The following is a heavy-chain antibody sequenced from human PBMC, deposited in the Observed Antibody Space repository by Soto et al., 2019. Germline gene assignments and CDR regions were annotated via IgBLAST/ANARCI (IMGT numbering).Heavy chain of an antibody. Sequence: QITLKESGPALVKPTQTLTLTCTFSGFSLSTSGVGVGWIRQPPGGALEWLALIYWDDYKHFSPSLDSRLTNPKDTSKNPGVLNMANRDPVDTATYYCVHKGGGDRILDYWGQGTLVTVSS. CDR2: IYWDDYK. D-gene: IGHD3-16*01. CDR3: VHKGGGDRILDY. CDR1: GFSLSTSGVG. J-gene: IGHJ4*02. V-gene: IGHV2-5*02.